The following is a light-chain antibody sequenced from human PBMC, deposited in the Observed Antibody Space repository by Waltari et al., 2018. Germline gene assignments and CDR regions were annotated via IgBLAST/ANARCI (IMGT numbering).Light chain of an antibody. CDR2: LLG. Sequence: IVMTQTPLSLPVTPGEPASRSCRPSLRLVNSDDGYTYLDWFVQKPGQSPQLLMYLLGSRASRVPDRFSGAGSGSNFSLQISRVEADDVGVYYCMQRLEFPYTFGRGTRL. CDR1: LRLVNSDDGYTY. CDR3: MQRLEFPYT. V-gene: IGKV2-40*01. J-gene: IGKJ2*01.